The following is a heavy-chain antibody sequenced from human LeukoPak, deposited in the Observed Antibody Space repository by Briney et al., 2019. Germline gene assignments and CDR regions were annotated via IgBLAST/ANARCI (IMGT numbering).Heavy chain of an antibody. J-gene: IGHJ6*03. CDR3: ARVPDTATVWGGDYYYMDV. Sequence: PGGSLRLSCAASGFTFDDYAMHWVRQAPGKGLEWVSGISWNSGSIGYADSVKGRFTISRDNAKNSLYLQMNSLRAEDTAVYYCARVPDTATVWGGDYYYMDVWGKGTTVTVSS. V-gene: IGHV3-9*01. CDR2: ISWNSGSI. CDR1: GFTFDDYA. D-gene: IGHD5-18*01.